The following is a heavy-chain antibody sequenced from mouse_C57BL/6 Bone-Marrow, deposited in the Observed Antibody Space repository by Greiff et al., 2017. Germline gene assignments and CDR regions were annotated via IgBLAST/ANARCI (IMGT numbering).Heavy chain of an antibody. J-gene: IGHJ2*01. CDR1: GFTFSSYA. V-gene: IGHV5-9-1*02. Sequence: EVKVVESGAGLVKPGGSLKLSCAASGFTFSSYAMSWVRQTPEKRLEWVAYISSGGDYIYYADTVKGRFTISGDNARNTLYLQMSSLKSEDTAMYYCTREHLRYYFDYWGQGTTLTVSS. CDR2: ISSGGDYI. CDR3: TREHLRYYFDY. D-gene: IGHD1-1*01.